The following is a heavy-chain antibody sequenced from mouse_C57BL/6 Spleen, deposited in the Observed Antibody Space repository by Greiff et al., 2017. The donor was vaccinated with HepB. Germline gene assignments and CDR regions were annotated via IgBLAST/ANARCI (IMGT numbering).Heavy chain of an antibody. V-gene: IGHV1-26*01. CDR3: ARGAIYYDYLDY. CDR1: GYTFTDYY. Sequence: VQLQQSGPELVKPGASVKISCKASGYTFTDYYMNWVKQSHGKSLEWIGDINPNNGGTSYNQKFKGKATLTVDKSSSTAYMELRSLTSEDSAVYYCARGAIYYDYLDYWGQGTTLTVSS. J-gene: IGHJ2*01. D-gene: IGHD2-4*01. CDR2: INPNNGGT.